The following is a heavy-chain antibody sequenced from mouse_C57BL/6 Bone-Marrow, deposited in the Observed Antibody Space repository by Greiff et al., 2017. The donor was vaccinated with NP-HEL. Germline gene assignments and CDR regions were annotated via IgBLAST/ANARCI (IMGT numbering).Heavy chain of an antibody. CDR3: AREDYSNLYWYFDV. D-gene: IGHD2-5*01. Sequence: VQLQQPGAELVKPGASVKLSCKASGYTFTSYWMQWVKQRPGQGLEWIGEIDPSDSYTNYNQKFKGKATLTVDTSSSTAYMQLSSLTSEDSAVYYCAREDYSNLYWYFDVWGTGTTVTVSS. J-gene: IGHJ1*03. CDR1: GYTFTSYW. CDR2: IDPSDSYT. V-gene: IGHV1-50*01.